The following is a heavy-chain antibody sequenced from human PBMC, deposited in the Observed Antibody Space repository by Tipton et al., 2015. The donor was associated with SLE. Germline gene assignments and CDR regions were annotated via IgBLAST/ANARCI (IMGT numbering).Heavy chain of an antibody. Sequence: TLSLTCAVSGYSISSGYYWSWIRQPPGKGLEWIGEINHSGSTNYNPSLKSRVTISVDTSKNQFSLKLGSVTAADTAVYYCARLINPRYDYVWGSYRLRDYWGQGTLVTVSS. CDR3: ARLINPRYDYVWGSYRLRDY. CDR2: INHSGST. V-gene: IGHV4-38-2*01. J-gene: IGHJ4*02. D-gene: IGHD3-16*02. CDR1: GYSISSGYY.